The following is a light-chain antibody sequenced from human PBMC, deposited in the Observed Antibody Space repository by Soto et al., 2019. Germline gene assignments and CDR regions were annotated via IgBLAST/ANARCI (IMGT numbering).Light chain of an antibody. CDR3: SSYAGNDNYV. Sequence: QSVLTQPPSASGSPGQSVTISCTVTSSDIGAYNYVSWYQQHPGKVPKLLIYEVNKRPSGVPGRFSGSKSGNTASLTVSGLQAEDEADYYCSSYAGNDNYVFGTGTKVTVL. CDR2: EVN. J-gene: IGLJ1*01. V-gene: IGLV2-8*01. CDR1: SSDIGAYNY.